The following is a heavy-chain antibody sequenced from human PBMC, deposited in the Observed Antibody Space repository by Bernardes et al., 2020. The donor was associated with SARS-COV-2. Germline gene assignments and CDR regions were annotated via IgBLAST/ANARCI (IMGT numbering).Heavy chain of an antibody. CDR1: GFTFSNAW. J-gene: IGHJ1*01. Sequence: GGSLRLSCAASGFTFSNAWMSWVRQAPGKGLEWVGRIKSKTDGGTTDYAAPVKGRFTISRDDSKNTLYLQMNSLKTEDTAVYYCTTELYCSSTSCYKWLAEYFQHWGQGTLVTVSS. V-gene: IGHV3-15*01. D-gene: IGHD2-2*02. CDR3: TTELYCSSTSCYKWLAEYFQH. CDR2: IKSKTDGGTT.